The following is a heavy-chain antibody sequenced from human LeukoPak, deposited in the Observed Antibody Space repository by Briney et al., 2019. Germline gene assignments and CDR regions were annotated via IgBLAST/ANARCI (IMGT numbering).Heavy chain of an antibody. D-gene: IGHD5-12*01. CDR3: VKVISGYTWYFDL. Sequence: GGSLRLSCAASGFTFDDYAMHWVRQAPGKGLEWVSGISWSSGSIGYADSVKGRFTISRDNAKNSLYLQMNSLRAEDTAFYCCVKVISGYTWYFDLWGRGTLVTVSS. J-gene: IGHJ2*01. CDR2: ISWSSGSI. CDR1: GFTFDDYA. V-gene: IGHV3-9*01.